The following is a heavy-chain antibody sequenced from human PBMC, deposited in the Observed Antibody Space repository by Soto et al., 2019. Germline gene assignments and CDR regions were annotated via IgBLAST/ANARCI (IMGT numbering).Heavy chain of an antibody. J-gene: IGHJ6*02. V-gene: IGHV1-69*13. D-gene: IGHD6-13*01. Sequence: GASVKVSCKASGGTFSSYAISWVRQAPGQGLEWMGGIIPIFGTANYAQKFQGRVTITADESTSTAYMELSSLRSEDTAVYYCARSSSGYSSSWYRSESNYYYGMDVWGQGTTVTVS. CDR1: GGTFSSYA. CDR2: IIPIFGTA. CDR3: ARSSSGYSSSWYRSESNYYYGMDV.